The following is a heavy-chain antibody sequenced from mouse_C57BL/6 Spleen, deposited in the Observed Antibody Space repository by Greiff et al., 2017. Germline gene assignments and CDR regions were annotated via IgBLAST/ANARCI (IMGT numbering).Heavy chain of an antibody. CDR3: ARDSTYGYFDV. D-gene: IGHD2-5*01. CDR2: INPNNGGT. Sequence: VQLQQSGPELVKPGASVKISCKASGYTFTDYYMNWVKQSHGKSLEWIGDINPNNGGTSYNQKFKGKATLTVDKSSSTAYMELRSLTSEDSAVYYCARDSTYGYFDVWGTGTTVTVSS. CDR1: GYTFTDYY. V-gene: IGHV1-26*01. J-gene: IGHJ1*03.